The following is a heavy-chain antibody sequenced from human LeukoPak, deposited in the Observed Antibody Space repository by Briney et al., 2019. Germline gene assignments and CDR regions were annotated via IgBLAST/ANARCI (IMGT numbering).Heavy chain of an antibody. CDR1: GFTFSDAW. D-gene: IGHD3-10*01. Sequence: PGGSLRLSCAASGFTFSDAWMSWVRQAPGKGLEWVSAISGSGGSTYYADSVKGRFTISRDNSKNTLYLQMNSLRAEDTAVYYCAKAPIWFGDGMDVWGQGTTVTVSS. J-gene: IGHJ6*02. CDR3: AKAPIWFGDGMDV. V-gene: IGHV3-23*01. CDR2: ISGSGGST.